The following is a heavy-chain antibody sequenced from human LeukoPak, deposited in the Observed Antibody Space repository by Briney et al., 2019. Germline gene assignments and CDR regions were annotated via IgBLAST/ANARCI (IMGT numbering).Heavy chain of an antibody. CDR3: ARRATVTSHYFDY. CDR1: GGSFSGYY. V-gene: IGHV4-34*01. CDR2: INHSGST. Sequence: PSETLSLTCAVYGGSFSGYYWSWIRQPPGKGLEWIGEINHSGSTNYNPSLKSRVTISIDTSKNQFSLKLSSVTAADTAVYYCARRATVTSHYFDYWGQGTLVTVSS. J-gene: IGHJ4*02. D-gene: IGHD4-17*01.